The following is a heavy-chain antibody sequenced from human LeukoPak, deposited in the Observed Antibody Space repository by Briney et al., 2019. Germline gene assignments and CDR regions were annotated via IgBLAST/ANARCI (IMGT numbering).Heavy chain of an antibody. CDR2: ISGSGGST. V-gene: IGHV3-23*01. CDR1: GFTFSSYA. D-gene: IGHD3-22*01. CDR3: ARGMGYYDSPIDY. J-gene: IGHJ4*02. Sequence: GGSLRLSCAASGFTFSSYAMSWVRQAPGKGLEWVSAISGSGGSTYYADSVKGRFTISRDNSKNTLYLQMNSLRAEDTAVYYCARGMGYYDSPIDYWGQGTLVTVSS.